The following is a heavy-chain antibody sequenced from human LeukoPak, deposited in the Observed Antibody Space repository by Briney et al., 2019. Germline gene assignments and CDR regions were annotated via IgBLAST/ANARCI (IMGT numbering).Heavy chain of an antibody. CDR1: GGSISSGGYY. D-gene: IGHD6-13*01. CDR2: IYYSGST. V-gene: IGHV4-31*03. J-gene: IGHJ4*02. CDR3: ARDSSSWYLLHFY. Sequence: ASETLSLTCTVSGGSISSGGYYWSWIRQHPGKGLEWIGYIYYSGSTYYNPSLKSRVTISVDTSKNQFSLKLSSVTAADTAVYYCARDSSSWYLLHFYWSQGTLVTVSS.